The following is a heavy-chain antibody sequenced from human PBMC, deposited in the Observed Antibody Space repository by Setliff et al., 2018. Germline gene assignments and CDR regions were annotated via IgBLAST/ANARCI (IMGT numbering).Heavy chain of an antibody. J-gene: IGHJ5*02. CDR1: GYSINSDCF. V-gene: IGHV4-38-2*01. D-gene: IGHD3-3*01. Sequence: SETLSLTCAVSGYSINSDCFWGWIRQPPGKGLEWIGTISHSGSASYNSSLKSRVTMSVDTSKNQFFLKLSSVTAADTAVYYCVRGFTIFGVVKLERWFDPWGQGTLVTVSS. CDR3: VRGFTIFGVVKLERWFDP. CDR2: ISHSGSA.